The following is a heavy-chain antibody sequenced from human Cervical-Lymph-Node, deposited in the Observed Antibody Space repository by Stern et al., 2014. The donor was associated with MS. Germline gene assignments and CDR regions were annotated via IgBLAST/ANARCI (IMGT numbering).Heavy chain of an antibody. Sequence: EVQLVESGGGLVKPGGSLRLSCAASGFTFSRYSMNWVRQAPGKGREWVSSISSTATYIYYSYSVRGRFTISRDNAKTALFLQMNSLRVEDTAVYYCAKYCSDSICNGFDHWGQGALVTVSS. D-gene: IGHD2-15*01. CDR2: ISSTATYI. V-gene: IGHV3-21*01. CDR3: AKYCSDSICNGFDH. J-gene: IGHJ4*02. CDR1: GFTFSRYS.